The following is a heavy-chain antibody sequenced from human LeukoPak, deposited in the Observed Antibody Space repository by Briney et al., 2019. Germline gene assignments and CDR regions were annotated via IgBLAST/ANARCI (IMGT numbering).Heavy chain of an antibody. D-gene: IGHD3/OR15-3a*01. CDR3: ARDGPLGLVDDYYYYYMDV. V-gene: IGHV3-48*03. J-gene: IGHJ6*03. CDR1: GFTFSSYE. CDR2: ISSSGSTI. Sequence: PGGSLRLSCAASGFTFSSYEMNWVRQAPGKGLEWVSYISSSGSTIYYADSVKGRFTISRDNAKNSLYLQMNSLRAEDTAVYYCARDGPLGLVDDYYYYYMDVWGKGTTVTISS.